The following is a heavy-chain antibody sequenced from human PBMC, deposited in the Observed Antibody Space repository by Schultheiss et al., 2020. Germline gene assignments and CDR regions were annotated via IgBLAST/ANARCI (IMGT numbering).Heavy chain of an antibody. CDR2: INPNSGGT. Sequence: ASVKVSCKASGYTFTGNYMHWVRQAPGQGLEWMGWINPNSGGTNYAQKFQGWVTMTRDTSISTAYMELSRLRSDDTAVYYCARDRGATIYFSPRRGYYGMDVWGQGTTVTVSS. V-gene: IGHV1-2*04. D-gene: IGHD5-12*01. CDR3: ARDRGATIYFSPRRGYYGMDV. CDR1: GYTFTGNY. J-gene: IGHJ6*02.